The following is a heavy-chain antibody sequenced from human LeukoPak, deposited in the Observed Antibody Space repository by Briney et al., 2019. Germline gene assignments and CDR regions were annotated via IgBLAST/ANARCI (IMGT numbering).Heavy chain of an antibody. V-gene: IGHV5-51*01. J-gene: IGHJ4*02. CDR1: GYGFLAYW. D-gene: IGHD4-17*01. CDR3: TRPPQKYGSSRGF. Sequence: GGSLKISCKGSGYGFLAYWIGWVRQMPGKGLEWIGIIYPGDSDTRYSPSFQGQVTISADTTTNTAYLQWSSLKASDTAVYYCTRPPQKYGSSRGFWGQGTLVTVSS. CDR2: IYPGDSDT.